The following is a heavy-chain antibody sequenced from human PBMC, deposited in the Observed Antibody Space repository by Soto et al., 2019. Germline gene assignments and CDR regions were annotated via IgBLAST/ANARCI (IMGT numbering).Heavy chain of an antibody. D-gene: IGHD3-22*01. V-gene: IGHV3-53*01. J-gene: IGHJ4*02. CDR2: IYSGGST. CDR3: ARAQYYYDSSGYYYYFDY. CDR1: GFTVSSNY. Sequence: WGSLRLSCAASGFTVSSNYMSWVRQAPGKGLEWVSVIYSGGSTYYADSVKGRFTISRDNSKNTLYLQMNSLRAEDTAVYYCARAQYYYDSSGYYYYFDYWGQGTLVTVS.